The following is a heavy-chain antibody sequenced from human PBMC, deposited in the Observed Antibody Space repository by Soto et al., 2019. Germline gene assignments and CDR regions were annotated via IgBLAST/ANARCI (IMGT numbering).Heavy chain of an antibody. J-gene: IGHJ4*02. CDR2: ISTYNGDT. Sequence: GASSEGPCKASGYSFTTYGVTWVRQAPGQGLEWMGWISTYNGDTRVAQQHQGRVTLTTDTSTNAAHMELRSLRSDDTAIYYCARTEGRSTRGDYWGQGTLVTVSS. V-gene: IGHV1-18*01. CDR3: ARTEGRSTRGDY. D-gene: IGHD2-8*01. CDR1: GYSFTTYG.